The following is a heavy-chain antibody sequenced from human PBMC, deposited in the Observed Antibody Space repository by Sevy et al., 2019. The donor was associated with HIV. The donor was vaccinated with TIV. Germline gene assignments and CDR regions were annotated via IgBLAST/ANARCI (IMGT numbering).Heavy chain of an antibody. Sequence: GGSLRLSCAASGFTFSDYYMSWIRQAPGKGLEWVSYISSSGSTIYYADSVKGRFTISRDNAKNSLYLQMNSLRAEDTAVYYCAKRPNYYGSGSAFDYWGQGTLVTVSS. CDR1: GFTFSDYY. CDR2: ISSSGSTI. V-gene: IGHV3-11*01. J-gene: IGHJ4*02. D-gene: IGHD3-10*01. CDR3: AKRPNYYGSGSAFDY.